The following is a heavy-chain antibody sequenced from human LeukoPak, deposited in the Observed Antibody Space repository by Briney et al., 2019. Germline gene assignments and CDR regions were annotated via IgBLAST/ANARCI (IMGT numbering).Heavy chain of an antibody. CDR2: ISASSGTI. CDR1: RFTFSSYN. D-gene: IGHD2-2*01. V-gene: IGHV3-48*04. J-gene: IGHJ4*02. Sequence: GGSLRLSCAASRFTFSSYNMNWVRQAPGKGLEWISHISASSGTIYYADSVKGRFTISRDNAKDSLYLQMNSLRAEDTAVYYCSRESRPAALDYCGQGTLVTVSS. CDR3: SRESRPAALDY.